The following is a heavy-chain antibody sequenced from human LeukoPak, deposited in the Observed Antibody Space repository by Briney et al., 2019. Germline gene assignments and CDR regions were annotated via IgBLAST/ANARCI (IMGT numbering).Heavy chain of an antibody. V-gene: IGHV4-59*01. CDR1: GGSTSSYY. CDR2: IYYSGST. CDR3: ARGGSSTWPQYYFDY. Sequence: SETLSLTCTVSGGSTSSYYWSWIRQPPGKGLEWIGYIYYSGSTNHNPSLKSRATISINTSTNQFSLKLSSVTAADTAVYYCARGGSSTWPQYYFDYWGQGTLVTVSS. D-gene: IGHD6-13*01. J-gene: IGHJ4*02.